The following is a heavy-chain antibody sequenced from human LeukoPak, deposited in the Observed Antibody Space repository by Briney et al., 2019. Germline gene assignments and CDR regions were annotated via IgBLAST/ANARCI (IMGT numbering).Heavy chain of an antibody. CDR3: ARGASITMVRGVIWFDP. D-gene: IGHD3-10*01. Sequence: SETLSLTCTVSGGSISSGGYYWSWIRQHPGKGLEWIGYIYYSGSTYYNPSLKSRVTISVDTSKNQFSLKLSSVTAADTAVYYCARGASITMVRGVIWFDPWGQGTLVTVSS. V-gene: IGHV4-31*03. CDR2: IYYSGST. J-gene: IGHJ5*02. CDR1: GGSISSGGYY.